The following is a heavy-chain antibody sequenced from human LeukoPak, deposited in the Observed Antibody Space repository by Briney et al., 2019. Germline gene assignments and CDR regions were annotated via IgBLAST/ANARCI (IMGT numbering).Heavy chain of an antibody. J-gene: IGHJ4*02. Sequence: NPSQTLSLTCTVSGGSISSCDYYWSWIRQPPGKVLEWIWYIYYSGSTYYNPSLKSRVTISVDTSKSQFSLKVSSVTAADTAVYYCARLVVTLRAFDSWGQGTLVTVSS. D-gene: IGHD4-23*01. CDR3: ARLVVTLRAFDS. CDR2: IYYSGST. CDR1: GGSISSCDYY. V-gene: IGHV4-30-4*01.